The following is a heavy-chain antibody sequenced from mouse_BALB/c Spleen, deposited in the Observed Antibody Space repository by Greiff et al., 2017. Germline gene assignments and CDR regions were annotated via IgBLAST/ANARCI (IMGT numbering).Heavy chain of an antibody. CDR3: SRSRTNREGLYAMDY. CDR2: INPNNGGT. D-gene: IGHD4-1*01. J-gene: IGHJ4*01. CDR1: GYTFTEYT. V-gene: IGHV1-18*01. Sequence: VQLQQSGPELVKPGASVKISCKTSGYTFTEYTMHWVKQSHGKSLEWIGGINPNNGGTSYNQKFKGKATLTVDTSSSTAYMELRSLTSEDSAVYDCSRSRTNREGLYAMDYWGQGTSVTVSA.